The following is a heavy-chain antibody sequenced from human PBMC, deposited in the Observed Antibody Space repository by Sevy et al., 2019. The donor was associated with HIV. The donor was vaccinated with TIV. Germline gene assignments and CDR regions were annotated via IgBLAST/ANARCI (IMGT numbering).Heavy chain of an antibody. Sequence: GGSLRLSCAASGFTFSSYEMNWVRQAPGKGLEWVSYISSSGSTIYDADSVKGRFTISRDNAKNSLYLQMNSLRAEDTAVYYCARGPFGGFDYWGQGTLVTVSS. CDR3: ARGPFGGFDY. CDR2: ISSSGSTI. D-gene: IGHD3-10*01. CDR1: GFTFSSYE. V-gene: IGHV3-48*03. J-gene: IGHJ4*02.